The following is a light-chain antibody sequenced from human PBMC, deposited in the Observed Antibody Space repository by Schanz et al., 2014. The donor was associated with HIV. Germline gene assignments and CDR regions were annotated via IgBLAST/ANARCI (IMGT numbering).Light chain of an antibody. CDR2: GNN. J-gene: IGLJ2*01. CDR1: SSNIGAGYD. Sequence: QSVLTQPPSVSGAPGQRVTISCAGSSSNIGAGYDVHWYHHLPGSAPKLLISGNNNRPSGVPDRFSGSKSGTSASLAITGLQAEDEADYYCCSYAGSSTLVFGGGTKLTVL. CDR3: CSYAGSSTLV. V-gene: IGLV1-40*01.